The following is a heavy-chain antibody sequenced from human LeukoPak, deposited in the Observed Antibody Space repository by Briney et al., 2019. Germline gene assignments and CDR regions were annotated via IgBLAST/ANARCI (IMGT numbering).Heavy chain of an antibody. D-gene: IGHD3-16*01. CDR3: ARGVSIRRYAWAF. V-gene: IGHV1-8*01. CDR1: GYSFTDYD. Sequence: GASVKVSCKASGYSFTDYDIIWVRQAAGPGLEWVGWVNPKSGSTAYAPKFQGRVTMTSSTSISTVYMELSSLRPEDSAVYSCARGVSIRRYAWAFWGQGSLVTVSS. CDR2: VNPKSGST. J-gene: IGHJ4*02.